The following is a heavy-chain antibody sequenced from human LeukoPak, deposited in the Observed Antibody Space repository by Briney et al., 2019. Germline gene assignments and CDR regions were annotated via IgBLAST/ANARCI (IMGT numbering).Heavy chain of an antibody. V-gene: IGHV4-30-4*07. CDR1: GGSISSGDYS. CDR2: IYYSGST. D-gene: IGHD3-9*01. Sequence: SETLSLTCAVSGGSISSGDYSWSWIRQPPGKGLEWIGNIYYSGSTYYNPSLKSRVNISVDTSKNQFSLKLSSVTAADTAMYYCAREAYDVLTSDWFDPWGQGTLVTVSS. CDR3: AREAYDVLTSDWFDP. J-gene: IGHJ5*02.